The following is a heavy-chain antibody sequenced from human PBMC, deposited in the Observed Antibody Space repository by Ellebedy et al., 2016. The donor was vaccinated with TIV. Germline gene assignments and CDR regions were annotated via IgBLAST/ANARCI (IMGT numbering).Heavy chain of an antibody. CDR2: INHSGST. CDR1: GGSFSGYY. D-gene: IGHD2-2*01. CDR3: ARGGDIVVVPAALSGAGAWGGMDV. Sequence: SETLSLXCAVYGGSFSGYYWSWIRQPPGKGLEWIGEINHSGSTNYNASLKSRVTISVDTSKNQFSLKLSSVTAADTAVYYCARGGDIVVVPAALSGAGAWGGMDVWGQGTTVTVSS. J-gene: IGHJ6*02. V-gene: IGHV4-34*01.